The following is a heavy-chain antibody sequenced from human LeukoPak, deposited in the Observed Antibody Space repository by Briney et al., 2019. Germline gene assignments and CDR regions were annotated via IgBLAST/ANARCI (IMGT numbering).Heavy chain of an antibody. Sequence: ASVKVSCKASGYTFTSYAMNWVRQAPGQGLEWMGLNNTNTGNPTYAQGFTGRFVFSLDTSVSTAYLQISSLKAEDTAVYYCAREYCSSTSCSAEFDYWGQGTLVTVSS. J-gene: IGHJ4*02. V-gene: IGHV7-4-1*02. D-gene: IGHD2-2*01. CDR1: GYTFTSYA. CDR3: AREYCSSTSCSAEFDY. CDR2: NNTNTGNP.